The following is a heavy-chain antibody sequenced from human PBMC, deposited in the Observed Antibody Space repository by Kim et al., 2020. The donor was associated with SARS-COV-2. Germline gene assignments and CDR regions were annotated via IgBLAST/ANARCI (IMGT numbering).Heavy chain of an antibody. CDR3: AREITVGGYYLDS. V-gene: IGHV3-30*01. D-gene: IGHD3-16*01. Sequence: YYPDSGKGRFTISKDNSRDTLYLQMDSLRGDDTAIYYCAREITVGGYYLDSWGQGTLVTVSS. J-gene: IGHJ4*02.